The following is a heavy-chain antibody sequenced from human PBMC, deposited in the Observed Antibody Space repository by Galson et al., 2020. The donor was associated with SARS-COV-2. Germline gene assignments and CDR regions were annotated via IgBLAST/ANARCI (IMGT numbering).Heavy chain of an antibody. CDR3: AKDVLEGAFDY. CDR2: ISWNSGSI. J-gene: IGHJ4*02. Sequence: GGSLRLSCAASGFTFDDYAMHWVRQAPGKGLEWVSGISWNSGSIGYADSVKGRFTISRDNAKNSLYLQMNSLRAEDTALYYCAKDVLEGAFDYWGQGTLVTVSS. D-gene: IGHD3-16*01. V-gene: IGHV3-9*01. CDR1: GFTFDDYA.